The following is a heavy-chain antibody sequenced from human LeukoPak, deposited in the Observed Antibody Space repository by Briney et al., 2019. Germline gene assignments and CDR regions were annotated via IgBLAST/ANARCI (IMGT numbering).Heavy chain of an antibody. CDR1: GFTFINYW. Sequence: GGSLRLSCAASGFTFINYWMAWVRQAPGKGLEWVSGVNGNGGSTSYADSVKGRFTIFRDNSKNTVYLQMNSLRVEDTAVYYCAKSLYGGCDYWGQGTVVTVSS. J-gene: IGHJ4*02. CDR3: AKSLYGGCDY. CDR2: VNGNGGST. D-gene: IGHD3-16*02. V-gene: IGHV3-23*01.